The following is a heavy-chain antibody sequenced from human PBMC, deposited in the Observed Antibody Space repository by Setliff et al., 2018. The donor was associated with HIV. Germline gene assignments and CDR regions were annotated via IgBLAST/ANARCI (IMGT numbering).Heavy chain of an antibody. J-gene: IGHJ4*02. CDR3: ARDFISDSSGYYSSHFDC. Sequence: SSETLSLTCTVSGGSISSGSYYWSWIRQPAGKGLEWIGHIYTRGSTNYNPSLKSRVTISVDTSKNRFSLTLRSVTAADTAVYYCARDFISDSSGYYSSHFDCWGQGTLVTVSS. D-gene: IGHD3-22*01. CDR1: GGSISSGSYY. V-gene: IGHV4-61*09. CDR2: IYTRGST.